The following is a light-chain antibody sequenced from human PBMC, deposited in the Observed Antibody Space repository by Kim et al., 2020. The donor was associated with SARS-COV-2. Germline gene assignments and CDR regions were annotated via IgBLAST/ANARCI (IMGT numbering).Light chain of an antibody. CDR1: QSVNGN. CDR2: GGA. Sequence: VSAGERVTLSCRASQSVNGNLAWYQRKPGQAPRLLIYGGANRATGVPARFSASGSGTEFTLTITRLQSEDFAVYSCQQYNNWPRTFGLGTKVEIK. J-gene: IGKJ1*01. V-gene: IGKV3-15*01. CDR3: QQYNNWPRT.